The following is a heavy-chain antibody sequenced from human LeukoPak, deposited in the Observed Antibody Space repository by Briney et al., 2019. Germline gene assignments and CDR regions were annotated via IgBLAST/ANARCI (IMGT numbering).Heavy chain of an antibody. CDR1: GYTFTSYD. V-gene: IGHV1-8*01. Sequence: RASVKVSCKASGYTFTSYDINWVRQAPGQGPEWMGWMNPSSGNTGYAQRFQGRVSMTRDTSTNTAYLELSSLRSEDTAVYYCATHTYYYSSGSFAYWGQGTLVTVSS. CDR3: ATHTYYYSSGSFAY. D-gene: IGHD3-10*01. J-gene: IGHJ4*02. CDR2: MNPSSGNT.